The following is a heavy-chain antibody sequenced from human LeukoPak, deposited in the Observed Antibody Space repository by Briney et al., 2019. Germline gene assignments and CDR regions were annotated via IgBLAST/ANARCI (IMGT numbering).Heavy chain of an antibody. V-gene: IGHV4-59*08. J-gene: IGHJ4*02. Sequence: SETLSLTCTVSGGSISSYYWSWIRQPPGKGLEWIGYIYYSGSTNYNPSLKSRVTISVDTSKNQFSLKLSSVTAADTAVYYCARVPGQVGAIYFDYWGQGTLVTVSS. CDR2: IYYSGST. D-gene: IGHD1-26*01. CDR1: GGSISSYY. CDR3: ARVPGQVGAIYFDY.